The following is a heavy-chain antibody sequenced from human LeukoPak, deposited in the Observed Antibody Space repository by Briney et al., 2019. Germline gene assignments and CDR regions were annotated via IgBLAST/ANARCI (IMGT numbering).Heavy chain of an antibody. CDR1: GGSISNYY. J-gene: IGHJ3*02. CDR3: ARDPRPYDIAAAAHEAFDI. Sequence: SETLSLTCTVSGGSISNYYWSWIRQPPGKGLEWIGYIYYSGSTNCNPSLKSRVTISVDTSKNQFSLKLNSVTAADTAVYYCARDPRPYDIAAAAHEAFDIWGQGTMVTVSS. CDR2: IYYSGST. V-gene: IGHV4-59*12. D-gene: IGHD6-13*01.